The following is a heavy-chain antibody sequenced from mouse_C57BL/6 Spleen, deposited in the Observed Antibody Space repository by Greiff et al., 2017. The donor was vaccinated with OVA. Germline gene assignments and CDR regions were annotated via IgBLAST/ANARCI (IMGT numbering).Heavy chain of an antibody. Sequence: VQLQQPGAELVMPGASVKLSCKASGYTFTSYWMHWVKQRPGQGLEWIGEIDPSDSYPNYNQKFKGKSTLTVDKSSSTAYMQLSSLTSEDSAVYYCARSGTTVVGYFDVWGTGTTVTVSS. J-gene: IGHJ1*03. CDR2: IDPSDSYP. CDR1: GYTFTSYW. D-gene: IGHD1-1*01. CDR3: ARSGTTVVGYFDV. V-gene: IGHV1-69*01.